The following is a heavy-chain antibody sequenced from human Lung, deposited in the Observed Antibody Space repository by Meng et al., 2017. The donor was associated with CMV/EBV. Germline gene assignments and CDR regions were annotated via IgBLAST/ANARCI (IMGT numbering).Heavy chain of an antibody. CDR1: GGSIGSSNW. V-gene: IGHV4-4*02. D-gene: IGHD6-19*01. J-gene: IGHJ4*02. CDR3: ASFPPPGKQWLVTDY. CDR2: IYHSGST. Sequence: VQLHGVGPGLWKPSGTLSLTCAVSGGSIGSSNWWSWVRQPPGKGLEWIGEIYHSGSTNYNPSLKSRVTISVDKSKNQFSLKLSSVTAADTAVYYCASFPPPGKQWLVTDYWGQGTLVTVSS.